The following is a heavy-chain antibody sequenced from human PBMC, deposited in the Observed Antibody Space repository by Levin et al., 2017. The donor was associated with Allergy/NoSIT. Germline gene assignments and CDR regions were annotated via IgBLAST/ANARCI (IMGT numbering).Heavy chain of an antibody. V-gene: IGHV3-33*01. CDR3: ARDSLWFGELLRGGFDY. D-gene: IGHD3-10*01. J-gene: IGHJ4*02. CDR1: GFTFSSYG. CDR2: IWYDGSNK. Sequence: GESLKISCAASGFTFSSYGMHWVRQAPGKGLEWVAVIWYDGSNKYYADSVKGRFTISRDNSKNTLYLQMNSLRAEDTAVYYCARDSLWFGELLRGGFDYWGQGTLVTVSS.